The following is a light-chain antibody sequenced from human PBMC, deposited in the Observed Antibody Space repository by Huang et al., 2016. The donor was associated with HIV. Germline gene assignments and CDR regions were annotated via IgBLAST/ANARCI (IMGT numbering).Light chain of an antibody. Sequence: DIQITQSPSSLSASVGDRVIITRRASQNINRYLNWYQQQPGKAPKLLISGASKLQSGVPASFSGSGSGTHFTLAISSLQPEDSATYYCQQSAVTPRTFGQGTKLEI. CDR2: GAS. J-gene: IGKJ2*01. CDR3: QQSAVTPRT. CDR1: QNINRY. V-gene: IGKV1-39*01.